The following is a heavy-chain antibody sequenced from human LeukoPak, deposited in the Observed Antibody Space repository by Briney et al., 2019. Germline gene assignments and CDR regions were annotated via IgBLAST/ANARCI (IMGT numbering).Heavy chain of an antibody. V-gene: IGHV1-69*04. CDR2: IIPILGIA. D-gene: IGHD3-22*01. CDR1: GGTFSSYA. J-gene: IGHJ5*02. Sequence: ASVKVSCKASGGTFSSYAISWVRQAPGQGLEWMGRIIPILGIANYAQKFQGRVTITADKSTSTAYMELSSLRSEDTAVYYCARDYYDSSGYVNWFDPWGQGTLVTVSS. CDR3: ARDYYDSSGYVNWFDP.